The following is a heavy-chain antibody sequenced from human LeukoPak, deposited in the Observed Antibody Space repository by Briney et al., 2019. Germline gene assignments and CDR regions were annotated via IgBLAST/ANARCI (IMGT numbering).Heavy chain of an antibody. D-gene: IGHD1-26*01. V-gene: IGHV3-23*01. J-gene: IGHJ4*02. Sequence: GGSLRLSCAASGFTFSSYAMSWVRQAPGKGLEWVSFISGSGDTTYYADSVKGRFTISRDNSKNTLYLQMNSLRAEDTAVYYCAKSRGESRGASNYWGQGTLVTVSS. CDR1: GFTFSSYA. CDR2: ISGSGDTT. CDR3: AKSRGESRGASNY.